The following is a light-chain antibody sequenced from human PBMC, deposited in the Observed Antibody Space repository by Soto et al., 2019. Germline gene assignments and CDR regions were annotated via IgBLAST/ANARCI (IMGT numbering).Light chain of an antibody. Sequence: QSALTQPRSVSGSPGQSVTISCTGTSSDVGGYNYVSWYQQHPGKAPKLMIYDVSKRASRVPDRFSGSKSGNTASLTISGLQAEDEADYYCCSYAGSYVVFGGGTKLTVL. CDR2: DVS. CDR1: SSDVGGYNY. CDR3: CSYAGSYVV. J-gene: IGLJ2*01. V-gene: IGLV2-11*01.